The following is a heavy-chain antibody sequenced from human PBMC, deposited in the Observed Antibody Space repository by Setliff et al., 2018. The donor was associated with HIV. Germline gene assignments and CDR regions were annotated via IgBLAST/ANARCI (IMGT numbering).Heavy chain of an antibody. Sequence: SETLSLTCAVSGYSISGGYYWGWIRQPPGKGLEWIGSIYHSGNTYYNPSFISRVTMSVDTSKNQFSLRLSSVTAADTAVYYCARHHISGWYSFDYWGQGTLVTVSS. CDR2: IYHSGNT. D-gene: IGHD6-19*01. J-gene: IGHJ4*02. CDR1: GYSISGGYY. CDR3: ARHHISGWYSFDY. V-gene: IGHV4-38-2*01.